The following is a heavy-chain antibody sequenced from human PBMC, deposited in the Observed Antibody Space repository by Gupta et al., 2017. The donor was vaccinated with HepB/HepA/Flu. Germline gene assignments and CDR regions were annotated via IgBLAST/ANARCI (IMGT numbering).Heavy chain of an antibody. J-gene: IGHJ5*02. CDR3: ATSPLWVGEDPWFDP. V-gene: IGHV3-30*03. Sequence: QVQLVASGGGVVQPGRSLRLSCAASGFTFSSYGLHWVRQAPGKGLEWVAVISYDGSNKYHADSGKGRFTISRDNSKNTLYLQMNSLRAEDTALYYCATSPLWVGEDPWFDPWGQGTLVTVSS. CDR2: ISYDGSNK. CDR1: GFTFSSYG. D-gene: IGHD3-10*01.